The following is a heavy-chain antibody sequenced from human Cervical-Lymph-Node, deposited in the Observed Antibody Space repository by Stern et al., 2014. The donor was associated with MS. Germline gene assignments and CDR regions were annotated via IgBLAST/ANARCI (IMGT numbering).Heavy chain of an antibody. CDR2: VHHSGVGT. CDR1: GYTFTNYH. V-gene: IGHV1-46*01. Sequence: QVQLVQSGAGVKKPGASVKVSCRTSGYTFTNYHMHWVRQAPGQGLEWMGIVHHSGVGTTYAQKFQGRVTMTTDTSTTTVYMELSSLTSEDTAVYYCARAKTAGTLLRLDPWGQGTLVTVSS. CDR3: ARAKTAGTLLRLDP. J-gene: IGHJ5*02. D-gene: IGHD2-15*01.